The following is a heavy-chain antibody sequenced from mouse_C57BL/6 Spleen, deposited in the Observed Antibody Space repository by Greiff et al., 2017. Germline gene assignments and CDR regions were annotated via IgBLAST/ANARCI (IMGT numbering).Heavy chain of an antibody. CDR1: GYTFTNYW. J-gene: IGHJ4*01. V-gene: IGHV1-63*01. CDR3: AMVTTYYAMDY. Sequence: QVQLQQSGAELVRPGTSVKMSCKASGYTFTNYWIGWAKQRPGHGLEWIGDIYPGGGYTNYNEKFKGKATLTADKSSSTAYMQFSSLTSEDSAIYYCAMVTTYYAMDYWGQGTSVTVSS. D-gene: IGHD2-2*01. CDR2: IYPGGGYT.